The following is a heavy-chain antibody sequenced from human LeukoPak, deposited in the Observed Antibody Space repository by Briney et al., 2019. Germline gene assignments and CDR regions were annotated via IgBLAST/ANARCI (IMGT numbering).Heavy chain of an antibody. V-gene: IGHV3-23*01. CDR1: GFTFSSYA. CDR3: AKCGIVGATNLDY. CDR2: ISGSGGST. Sequence: PSGGSLRLSCAASGFTFSSYAMSWVRQAPGKGLEWVSAISGSGGSTYYADSVKGRFTISRDNSKNTLYLQMNSLRAEGTAVYYCAKCGIVGATNLDYWGQGTLVTVSS. J-gene: IGHJ4*02. D-gene: IGHD1-26*01.